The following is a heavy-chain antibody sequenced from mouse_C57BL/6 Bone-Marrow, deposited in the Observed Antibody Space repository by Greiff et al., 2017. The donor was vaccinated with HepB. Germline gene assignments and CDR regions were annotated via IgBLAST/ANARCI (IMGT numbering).Heavy chain of an antibody. D-gene: IGHD1-1*01. CDR3: ARRSVGSSYLYSAMDY. CDR1: GYTFTSYW. V-gene: IGHV1-69*01. CDR2: IDPSDSYT. J-gene: IGHJ4*01. Sequence: VQLQQPGAELVMPGASVKLSCKASGYTFTSYWMHWVKQRPGQGLEWIGEIDPSDSYTNYNQKFKGKSTLTVDKSSSTAYMQLSSLTSEDSAVYYCARRSVGSSYLYSAMDYWGNETSVTVSS.